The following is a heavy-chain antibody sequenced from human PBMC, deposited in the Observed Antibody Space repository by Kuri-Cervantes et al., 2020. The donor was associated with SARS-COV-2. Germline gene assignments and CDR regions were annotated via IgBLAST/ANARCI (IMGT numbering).Heavy chain of an antibody. CDR3: ARPREQWSDAFDI. CDR2: IYYSGST. CDR1: GGSFSGYY. Sequence: GSLRLSCAVYGGSFSGYYWSWIRQPPGKGLEWIGSIYYSGSTYYNPSLKSRVTISVDTSKNQFSLKLSSVTAADTAVYYCARPREQWSDAFDIWGQGTMVTVSS. V-gene: IGHV4-34*01. J-gene: IGHJ3*02. D-gene: IGHD6-19*01.